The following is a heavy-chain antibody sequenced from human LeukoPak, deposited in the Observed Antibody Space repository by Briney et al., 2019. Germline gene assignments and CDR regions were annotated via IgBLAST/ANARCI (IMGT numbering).Heavy chain of an antibody. D-gene: IGHD2-2*01. CDR3: AKREQDIVVVPAAPYYYYYYYMDV. V-gene: IGHV3-23*01. CDR1: GFTFSSYA. J-gene: IGHJ6*03. Sequence: GGSLRLSCAASGFTFSSYAMSWVRQAPGKGLEWVSAISGSGGSTYYADSVKGRFTISRDNSKNTLYLQMNSVRAEDTAVYYCAKREQDIVVVPAAPYYYYYYYMDVWGKGTTVTVSS. CDR2: ISGSGGST.